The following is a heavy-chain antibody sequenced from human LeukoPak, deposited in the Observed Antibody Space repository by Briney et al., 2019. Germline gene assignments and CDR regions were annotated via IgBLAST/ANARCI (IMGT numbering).Heavy chain of an antibody. CDR1: GYDFSSYG. CDR3: ARHMTTVVTSLDY. J-gene: IGHJ4*02. V-gene: IGHV1-18*01. CDR2: ISVYDGKT. D-gene: IGHD4-23*01. Sequence: ASVKVSCKASGYDFSSYGLSWVRHFPGQGLQWMGWISVYDGKTDYGPLQGRVTMTTDTFTGTAYMELRNLRSEDTAIYYCARHMTTVVTSLDYWGQGTMVTVSS.